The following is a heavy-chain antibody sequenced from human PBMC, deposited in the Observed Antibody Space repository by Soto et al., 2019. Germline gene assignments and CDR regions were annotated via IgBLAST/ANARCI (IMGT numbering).Heavy chain of an antibody. Sequence: EVQLVESEGGLVQRGGSLRLSCAASGFTFNYYWMHWVRQAPGQGLVWVSHIHSDGSTTTYADSVKGRFTISRDNAKNTLYLHMTSLRAEDTAVYYCVRGDKGGFDLWGQGTTVTVSS. CDR3: VRGDKGGFDL. CDR2: IHSDGSTT. J-gene: IGHJ3*01. CDR1: GFTFNYYW. V-gene: IGHV3-74*01. D-gene: IGHD2-21*02.